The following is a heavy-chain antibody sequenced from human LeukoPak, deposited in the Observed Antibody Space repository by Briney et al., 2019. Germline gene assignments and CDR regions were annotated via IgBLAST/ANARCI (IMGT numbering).Heavy chain of an antibody. Sequence: GGSLRLSCAASGFTFSDYYMSWIRQAPGKGLEWVSYISSSGSTIYYADSVKGRFTISRDNAKNSLYLQMNSLRAEDTAVYYCARDRKDTIFGVVREDDDYWGQGTLVTVSS. CDR1: GFTFSDYY. J-gene: IGHJ4*02. V-gene: IGHV3-11*04. D-gene: IGHD3-3*01. CDR3: ARDRKDTIFGVVREDDDY. CDR2: ISSSGSTI.